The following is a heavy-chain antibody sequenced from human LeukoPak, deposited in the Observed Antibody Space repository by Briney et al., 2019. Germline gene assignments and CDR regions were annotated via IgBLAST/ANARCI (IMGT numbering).Heavy chain of an antibody. CDR3: AREKRLTMVRGVLDY. J-gene: IGHJ4*02. D-gene: IGHD3-10*01. Sequence: ASVKVSCKASGYTFTSYYMHWVRQAPGQGLEWMEVINPSGGSTSYAQKFQGRVTMTRDTSTSTVYMELSSLRSEDTAVYYCAREKRLTMVRGVLDYWGQGTLVTVSS. V-gene: IGHV1-46*01. CDR2: INPSGGST. CDR1: GYTFTSYY.